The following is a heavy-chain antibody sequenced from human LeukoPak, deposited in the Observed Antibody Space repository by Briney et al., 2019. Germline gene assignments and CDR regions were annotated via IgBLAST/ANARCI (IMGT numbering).Heavy chain of an antibody. Sequence: GGSLRLSCAASGFTFSSYGMSWVRQAPGKGLEWVSAISGSGGSTYYADSVKGRFAISRDNSKNTLYLQMNSLRAEDTAVYYCAKVGSRGSGSNRRGAYYFDYWGQGTLVTVSS. D-gene: IGHD3-10*01. J-gene: IGHJ4*02. CDR2: ISGSGGST. CDR1: GFTFSSYG. CDR3: AKVGSRGSGSNRRGAYYFDY. V-gene: IGHV3-23*01.